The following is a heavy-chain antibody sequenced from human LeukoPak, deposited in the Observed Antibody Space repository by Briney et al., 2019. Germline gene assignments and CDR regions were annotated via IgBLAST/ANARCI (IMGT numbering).Heavy chain of an antibody. CDR3: ARTYYYGSGSRLSHFDY. D-gene: IGHD3-10*01. V-gene: IGHV5-51*01. J-gene: IGHJ4*02. CDR1: GYSFSSYW. CDR2: IYPGDSDS. Sequence: GESLKISCKGSGYSFSSYWIGWVRQMPGKGLEWMGIIYPGDSDSRYSPSFQGQVTISADKSISTAYLQWSSLKASDTAMYYCARTYYYGSGSRLSHFDYWGQGTLVTVSS.